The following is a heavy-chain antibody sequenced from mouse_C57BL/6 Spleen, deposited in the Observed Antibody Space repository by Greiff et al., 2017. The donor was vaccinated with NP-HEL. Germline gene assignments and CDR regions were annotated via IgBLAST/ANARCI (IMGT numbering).Heavy chain of an antibody. J-gene: IGHJ3*01. CDR1: GISITTGNYR. D-gene: IGHD2-2*01. CDR2: IYYSGTI. Sequence: EVQLVESGPGLVKPSQTVFLTCTVTGISITTGNYRWSWIRQFPGNKLEWIGYIYYSGTITYNPSLTSRTTITRDTPKNQFFLEMNSLTAEDTATYYCARDDGYDWFAYWGQGTLVTVSA. CDR3: ARDDGYDWFAY. V-gene: IGHV3-5*01.